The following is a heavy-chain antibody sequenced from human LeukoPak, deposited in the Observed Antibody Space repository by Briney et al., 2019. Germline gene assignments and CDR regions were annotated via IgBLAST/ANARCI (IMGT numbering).Heavy chain of an antibody. Sequence: PGGSLRLSCAASGFTFSSYGMHWVRQAPGKGLEWVAVISYDGSNKYYADSVKGRFTISRDNSKNTLYLQMNSLRAEDTAVYYCAKGVTRAVAGILDYWGQGTLVTVSS. CDR1: GFTFSSYG. J-gene: IGHJ4*02. CDR2: ISYDGSNK. CDR3: AKGVTRAVAGILDY. D-gene: IGHD6-19*01. V-gene: IGHV3-30*18.